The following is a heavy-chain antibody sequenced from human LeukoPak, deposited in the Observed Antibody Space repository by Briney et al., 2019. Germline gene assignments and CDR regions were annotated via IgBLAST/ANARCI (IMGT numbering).Heavy chain of an antibody. CDR2: ISGNGGST. Sequence: PGGSLRLSCAASGFTFSSYPMNWVRQAPGKGRGWVSAISGNGGSTYYADSVKGRFTISRDNSKNTLYLQMNSLRAEDTALYYCARRYCGGGTCYPIDFWGQGTLVTVSS. D-gene: IGHD2-15*01. CDR1: GFTFSSYP. CDR3: ARRYCGGGTCYPIDF. V-gene: IGHV3-23*01. J-gene: IGHJ4*02.